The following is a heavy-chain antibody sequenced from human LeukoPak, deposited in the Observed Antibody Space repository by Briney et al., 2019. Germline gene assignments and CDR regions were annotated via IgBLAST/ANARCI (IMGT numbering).Heavy chain of an antibody. Sequence: PSETLSLTCSVSGDSISSGNYYWTWIRQPAGKGLEWIGRIYTSGSASYNPSLKSRVTMSLDTSKNQFSLNLRSVTAADTAVYYCARDFSSPLRSLDPWGQGTLVTVSS. CDR2: IYTSGSA. V-gene: IGHV4-61*02. J-gene: IGHJ5*02. D-gene: IGHD3-3*01. CDR1: GDSISSGNYY. CDR3: ARDFSSPLRSLDP.